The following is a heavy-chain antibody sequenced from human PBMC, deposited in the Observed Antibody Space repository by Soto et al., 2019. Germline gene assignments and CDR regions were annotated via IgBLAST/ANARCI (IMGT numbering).Heavy chain of an antibody. CDR3: ARDAYGSGKGKAFDI. J-gene: IGHJ3*02. V-gene: IGHV4-30-4*01. Sequence: SETLSLTCSVSGASIYNGGYFWSWIRQSPGKGLEWIGHIHNSGSPYNNPSLKSRVTISADTSMNQFSLKLSSVTAADTAVYYCARDAYGSGKGKAFDIWGQGTMVTVSS. CDR2: IHNSGSP. CDR1: GASIYNGGYF. D-gene: IGHD3-10*01.